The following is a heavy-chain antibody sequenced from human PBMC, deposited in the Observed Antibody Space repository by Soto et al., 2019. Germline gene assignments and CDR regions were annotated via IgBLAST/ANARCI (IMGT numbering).Heavy chain of an antibody. V-gene: IGHV1-24*01. CDR1: GYTLTGLS. Sequence: ASVKVSCKVSGYTLTGLSMHWVRQAPGKGLEWMTGFDPEDGERIYAQKFQDRLTMSEDTSTDTAYMEVNSLRSDDTAIYYCAIVSRGGTYSGFDYWGQGAPVTVSS. CDR3: AIVSRGGTYSGFDY. CDR2: FDPEDGER. J-gene: IGHJ4*02. D-gene: IGHD1-26*01.